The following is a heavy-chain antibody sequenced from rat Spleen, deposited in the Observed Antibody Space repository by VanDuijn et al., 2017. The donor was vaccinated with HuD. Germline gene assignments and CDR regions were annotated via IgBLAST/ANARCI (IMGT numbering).Heavy chain of an antibody. CDR1: GFIFSDYY. D-gene: IGHD1-9*01. CDR2: ISSDGRRN. J-gene: IGHJ2*01. Sequence: EVQLVESGGGLVQPGRSLKLSCAASGFIFSDYYMAWVRQAPTKGLEWVATISSDGRRNYYRDSVKGRFTISRDNAKSSLYLQMDSRRSEDTATYYCARRHYGYTDYFDYWGQGVMVTVSS. CDR3: ARRHYGYTDYFDY. V-gene: IGHV5-7*01.